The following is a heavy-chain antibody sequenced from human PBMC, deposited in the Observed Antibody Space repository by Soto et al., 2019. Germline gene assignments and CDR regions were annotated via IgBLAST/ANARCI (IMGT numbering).Heavy chain of an antibody. D-gene: IGHD6-6*01. V-gene: IGHV3-30*18. Sequence: QVQLVESGGGVVQPGRFLRLSCAASGFTFSSYGMHWVRQAPGKGLEWVAVISYDGSNKYYEDSVKGRFTISRDNSKNTLYLQRNSLRAEDTAVYYFAKDRPCFGPWGQGTLVTVSS. CDR2: ISYDGSNK. J-gene: IGHJ5*02. CDR1: GFTFSSYG. CDR3: AKDRPCFGP.